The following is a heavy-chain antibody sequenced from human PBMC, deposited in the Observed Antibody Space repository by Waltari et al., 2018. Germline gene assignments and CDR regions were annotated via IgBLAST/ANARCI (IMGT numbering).Heavy chain of an antibody. D-gene: IGHD5-12*01. J-gene: IGHJ6*02. V-gene: IGHV1-69*01. Sequence: QVQLVQSGAEVKKPGSSVKVSCKASGGTFSSYAISWVRQAPGQGLEWMGGISPIFGTATYAQKYQGRVTITADEATSTAYMELSSLRAEDTAVYYCARGGIVATGGDYYYGMDVWGQGTTVTVSS. CDR3: ARGGIVATGGDYYYGMDV. CDR2: ISPIFGTA. CDR1: GGTFSSYA.